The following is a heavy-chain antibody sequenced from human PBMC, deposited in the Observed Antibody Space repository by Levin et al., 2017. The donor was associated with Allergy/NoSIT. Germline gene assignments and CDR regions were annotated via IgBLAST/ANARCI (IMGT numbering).Heavy chain of an antibody. CDR1: GGSISSSSYY. J-gene: IGHJ3*02. D-gene: IGHD2-15*01. V-gene: IGHV4-39*01. CDR3: ARPVEGHCSGGSCRDDAFDI. Sequence: GSLRLSCTVSGGSISSSSYYWGWIRQPPGKGLEWIGSFYNTGNTHYNPSLRGRVTISVDTSSNQFSLKLRSVTAADTAVYYCARPVEGHCSGGSCRDDAFDIWGQGTMVTVSS. CDR2: FYNTGNT.